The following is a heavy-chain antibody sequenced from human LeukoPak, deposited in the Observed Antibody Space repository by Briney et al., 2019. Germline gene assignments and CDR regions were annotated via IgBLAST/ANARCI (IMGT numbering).Heavy chain of an antibody. CDR3: AGDGTVATNWFDP. J-gene: IGHJ5*02. V-gene: IGHV4-31*03. CDR1: GGSISGGAYY. D-gene: IGHD5-12*01. CDR2: IYYSGST. Sequence: PSETLSLTCTVSGGSISGGAYYWNWIRQHPGKGLEWIGYIYYSGSTYYTPSLRSRVTISMDTSKNQFSLRLNSVTAADTAVYYCAGDGTVATNWFDPWGQGTLVTVSS.